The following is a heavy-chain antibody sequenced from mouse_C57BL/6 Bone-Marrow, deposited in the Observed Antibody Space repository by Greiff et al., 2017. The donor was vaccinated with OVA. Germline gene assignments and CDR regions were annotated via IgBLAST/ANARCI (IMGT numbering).Heavy chain of an antibody. J-gene: IGHJ2*01. CDR2: IYPGSGST. V-gene: IGHV1-55*01. CDR3: ARGGEDY. Sequence: QVQLQQPGAELVKPGASVKMSCKASGYTFTSYWITWVKPRPGQGLEWIGDIYPGSGSTNYNAKFKSKATLTVDTASSPAYMQLSSLTSENSAVYYCARGGEDYWGQGTTLTVSS. CDR1: GYTFTSYW.